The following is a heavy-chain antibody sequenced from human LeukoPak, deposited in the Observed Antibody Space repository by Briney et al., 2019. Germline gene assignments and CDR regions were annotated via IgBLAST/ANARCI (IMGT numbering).Heavy chain of an antibody. D-gene: IGHD1-26*01. V-gene: IGHV3-7*01. J-gene: IGHJ4*02. CDR1: GFTFSSLW. CDR3: VLGAVDN. CDR2: IKQDGSEK. Sequence: GESLRLSCAASGFTFSSLWMSWARQAPGKGLEWVANIKQDGSEKYYVDSVKGRFTISRDNAKNSLYLQMNSLTAEDTAVYYCVLGAVDNWGQGTLVTVSS.